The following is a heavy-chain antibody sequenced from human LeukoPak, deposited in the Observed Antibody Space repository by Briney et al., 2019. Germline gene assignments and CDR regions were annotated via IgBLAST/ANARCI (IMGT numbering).Heavy chain of an antibody. D-gene: IGHD6-13*01. CDR2: IYYSGST. CDR1: GGSISSSSYY. CDR3: ARHRKQQLVRAEYFQH. Sequence: SETLSLTCTVSGGSISSSSYYWGWIRQPPGKGLEWIGSIYYSGSTYYNPSLKSRVTISVDTSKNQFSLKLSSVTAADTAVYYCARHRKQQLVRAEYFQHWGQGTLVTVSS. J-gene: IGHJ1*01. V-gene: IGHV4-39*01.